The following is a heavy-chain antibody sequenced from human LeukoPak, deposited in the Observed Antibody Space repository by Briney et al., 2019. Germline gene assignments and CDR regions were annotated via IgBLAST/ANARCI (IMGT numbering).Heavy chain of an antibody. Sequence: GGSLRLSCAASGFTFRNYAMHWVRQAPGKGLEWVAVISYDGGNKYYTDSVKGRFTISRDNSKNTLYLQMSSLRAEDTAVFYCARNDYGNYYFDYWGQGTLVTVSS. CDR3: ARNDYGNYYFDY. J-gene: IGHJ4*02. D-gene: IGHD4-17*01. CDR2: ISYDGGNK. CDR1: GFTFRNYA. V-gene: IGHV3-30*04.